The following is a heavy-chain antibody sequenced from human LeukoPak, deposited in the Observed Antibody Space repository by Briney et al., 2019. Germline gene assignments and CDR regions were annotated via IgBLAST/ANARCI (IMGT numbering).Heavy chain of an antibody. Sequence: SETLSLTCAVYGGSFSGYYWSWIRQPPGKGLEWIGEINHSGSTNYNPSLKSRVTISVDTSKNQFSLKLSSVTAADTAVYYCARHYSSGWWGYWGQGTLVTVSS. D-gene: IGHD6-19*01. CDR2: INHSGST. V-gene: IGHV4-34*01. J-gene: IGHJ4*02. CDR3: ARHYSSGWWGY. CDR1: GGSFSGYY.